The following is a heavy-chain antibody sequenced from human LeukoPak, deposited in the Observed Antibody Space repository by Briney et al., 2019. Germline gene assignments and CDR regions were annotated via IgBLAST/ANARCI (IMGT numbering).Heavy chain of an antibody. CDR3: AKDGRFERTYYYYYMDV. CDR1: GFTFSSYG. CDR2: IRYDGSNK. Sequence: GGSLRLSCAASGFTFSSYGMHWVRQAPGKGREGVAFIRYDGSNKYYADSVKGRFTISRDNSKNTLCLQMNSLRAEDTAVYYCAKDGRFERTYYYYYMDVWGKGTTVTVSS. D-gene: IGHD1-26*01. J-gene: IGHJ6*03. V-gene: IGHV3-30*02.